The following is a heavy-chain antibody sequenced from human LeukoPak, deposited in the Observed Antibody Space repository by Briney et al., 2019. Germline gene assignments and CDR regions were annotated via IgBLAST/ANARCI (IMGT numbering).Heavy chain of an antibody. Sequence: GGSLRLSCAASGFTFSSYSMNWVRQAPGKGLECVSSISSSSSYIYYADSAKGRFTISRDNAKNSLYLQMNSLRAEDTAVYYCARGHWNDDYWGQGTLVTVSS. CDR3: ARGHWNDDY. J-gene: IGHJ4*02. CDR1: GFTFSSYS. V-gene: IGHV3-21*01. D-gene: IGHD1-1*01. CDR2: ISSSSSYI.